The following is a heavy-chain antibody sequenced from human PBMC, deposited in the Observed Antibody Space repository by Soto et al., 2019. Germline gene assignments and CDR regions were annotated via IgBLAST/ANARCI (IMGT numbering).Heavy chain of an antibody. CDR3: ARDPNDYSRWVDP. Sequence: EVQLVESGGGLVKPGGSLRLSCAASGFTFSSYIMTWVRQAPGKGLEWVSSISSSSNYIYYADFVEGRFTISRDNAKNSLYLQMNSLRAEDTAVYYCARDPNDYSRWVDPWGQGILVTVPS. CDR2: ISSSSNYI. D-gene: IGHD4-4*01. V-gene: IGHV3-21*01. J-gene: IGHJ5*02. CDR1: GFTFSSYI.